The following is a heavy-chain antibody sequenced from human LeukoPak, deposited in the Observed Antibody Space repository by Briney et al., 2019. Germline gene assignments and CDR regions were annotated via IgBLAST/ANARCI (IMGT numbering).Heavy chain of an antibody. CDR2: IYYSGST. J-gene: IGHJ3*02. D-gene: IGHD1-26*01. V-gene: IGHV4-59*01. Sequence: SETLSLTCTVSGGSISSYYWSWIRQPPEEGLEWIGYIYYSGSTNYNPSLKSRVTISVDTSKNQFSLKLSSVTAADTAVYYCARFGVGATIAFDIWGQGTMVTVSS. CDR3: ARFGVGATIAFDI. CDR1: GGSISSYY.